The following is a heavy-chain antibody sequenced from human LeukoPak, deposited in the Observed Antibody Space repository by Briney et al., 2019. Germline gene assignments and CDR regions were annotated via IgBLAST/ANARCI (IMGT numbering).Heavy chain of an antibody. CDR3: TRENFFPDS. CDR1: GYRFSPYW. D-gene: IGHD2-21*01. V-gene: IGHV3-7*03. J-gene: IGHJ4*02. CDR2: ISDGGRAT. Sequence: PGGSLRLSCAASGYRFSPYWMSWVRQTPGKGLEWVASISDGGRATYYGDSVRGRFTISRDDARNSLFLQMNGLRADDTAVYYCTRENFFPDSGGQGTLVTVSS.